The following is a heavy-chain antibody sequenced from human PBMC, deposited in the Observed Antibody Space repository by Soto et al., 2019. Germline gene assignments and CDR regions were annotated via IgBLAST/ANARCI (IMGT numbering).Heavy chain of an antibody. CDR1: EFTFSNYG. V-gene: IGHV3-30*18. J-gene: IGHJ5*01. CDR3: AKDTYNWFDS. CDR2: ISYDGSNK. Sequence: QVQLVESGGGVVQPGRSLILSCAASEFTFSNYGMHWVRQAPGKGLEWVAVISYDGSNKYYADSVKGRFTISRDNSKNTLYLQMNILRADDTPVYYCAKDTYNWFDSWGQGTLVTVSS.